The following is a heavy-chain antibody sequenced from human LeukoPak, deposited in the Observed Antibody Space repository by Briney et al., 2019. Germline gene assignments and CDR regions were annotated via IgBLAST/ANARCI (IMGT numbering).Heavy chain of an antibody. J-gene: IGHJ4*02. CDR1: GGTFSKYT. D-gene: IGHD2-2*01. Sequence: GASVKVSCKASGGTFSKYTISWVRQAPGQGLEWIGGIIPMFETAKYAEKFQGRVTITTDESTSTAYMELSSLRFEDTAVYYCARVSVVVPGAMGEYHFDYWGQGTLVTVSS. CDR2: IIPMFETA. V-gene: IGHV1-69*05. CDR3: ARVSVVVPGAMGEYHFDY.